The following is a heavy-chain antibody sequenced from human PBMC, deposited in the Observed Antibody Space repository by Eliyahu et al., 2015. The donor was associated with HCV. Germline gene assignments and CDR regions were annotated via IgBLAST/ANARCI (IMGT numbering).Heavy chain of an antibody. V-gene: IGHV1-2*02. D-gene: IGHD2-15*01. CDR1: GYTFTGYY. CDR2: INPNSGGT. J-gene: IGHJ6*02. CDR3: ARSGYCSGGSCYGYYYYGMDV. Sequence: QVQLVQSGAEVKKPGASVKVSCKASGYTFTGYYMHWVRQAPGQGLEWMGWINPNSGGTNYAQKFQGRVTMTRDTSISTAYMELSRLRSDDTAVYYCARSGYCSGGSCYGYYYYGMDVWGQGTTVTVSS.